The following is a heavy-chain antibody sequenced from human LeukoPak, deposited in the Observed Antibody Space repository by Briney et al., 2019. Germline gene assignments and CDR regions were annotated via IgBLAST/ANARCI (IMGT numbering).Heavy chain of an antibody. Sequence: ASVKVSCKASGYTFTGYYMHWVRQAPGQGLEWMGRINPNSGGTNYAQKFQGRVTMTRDTSISTAYMKLSRLRSDDTAVYYCARQGPLGQPHFDYWGQGTLVTVSS. D-gene: IGHD3-16*01. CDR1: GYTFTGYY. CDR3: ARQGPLGQPHFDY. J-gene: IGHJ4*02. CDR2: INPNSGGT. V-gene: IGHV1-2*06.